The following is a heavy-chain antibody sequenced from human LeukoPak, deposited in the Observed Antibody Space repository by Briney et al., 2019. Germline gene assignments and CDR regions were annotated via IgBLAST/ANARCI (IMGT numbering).Heavy chain of an antibody. CDR3: TTDLGYCSSTSCYTRKEY. V-gene: IGHV3-30-3*01. CDR2: ISYDGSNK. D-gene: IGHD2-2*02. CDR1: GFTFSSYA. J-gene: IGHJ4*02. Sequence: GGSLRLSCAASGFTFSSYAMHWVRQAPGKGLEWVAVISYDGSNKYYADSVKGRFTISRDNSKNTLYLQMNSLKTEDTAVYYCTTDLGYCSSTSCYTRKEYWGQGTLVTVSS.